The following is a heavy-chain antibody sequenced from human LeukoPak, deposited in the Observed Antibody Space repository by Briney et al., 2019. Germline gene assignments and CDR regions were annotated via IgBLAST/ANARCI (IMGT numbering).Heavy chain of an antibody. CDR3: AKDRMGAYFTIPDY. CDR1: GFTFDDYA. Sequence: QAGGSRRLSCAAPGFTFDDYAMHWVRQAPGKGLEWVSGISWNGDIKGYADSVKVRFTISRGNAQNSLYLQINSLRPEDTAFYSCAKDRMGAYFTIPDYWGQGTLVTVSS. D-gene: IGHD2/OR15-2a*01. J-gene: IGHJ4*02. CDR2: ISWNGDIK. V-gene: IGHV3-9*01.